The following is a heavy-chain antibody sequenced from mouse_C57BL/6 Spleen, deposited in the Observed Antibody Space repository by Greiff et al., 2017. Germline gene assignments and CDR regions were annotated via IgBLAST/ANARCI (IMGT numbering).Heavy chain of an antibody. CDR3: ARRRGDYAMDY. V-gene: IGHV1-42*01. Sequence: VQLQQSGPELVKPGASVKISCKASGYSFTGYYMNWVKQSPEQSLEWIGEINPSTGGTTYNQKFKAKATLTVDKSSSTANMQLKSLTSEYSAIYYCARRRGDYAMDYWGQGTSVTVSS. CDR1: GYSFTGYY. J-gene: IGHJ4*01. CDR2: INPSTGGT.